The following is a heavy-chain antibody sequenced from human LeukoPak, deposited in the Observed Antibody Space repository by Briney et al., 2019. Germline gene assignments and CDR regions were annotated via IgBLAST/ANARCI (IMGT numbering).Heavy chain of an antibody. J-gene: IGHJ6*02. V-gene: IGHV1-69*01. CDR2: IIPIFGTA. CDR1: GGTFSSYA. Sequence: VKVSCKASGGTFSSYAISWVRQAPGQGLEWMGGIIPIFGTANYAQKFQGRVTITADESTSTAYMELSSLRSEDTAVYYCARLDEYSSSSRYYGMDVWGQGTTVTVSS. D-gene: IGHD6-6*01. CDR3: ARLDEYSSSSRYYGMDV.